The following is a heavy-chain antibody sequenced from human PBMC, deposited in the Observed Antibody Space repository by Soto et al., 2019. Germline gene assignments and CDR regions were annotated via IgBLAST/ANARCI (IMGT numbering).Heavy chain of an antibody. Sequence: GESLKISCKGSGYDFTTYWIGWMRQMPGKGLEHMGIIYPGDSDIRYSPSFRGHFTISVDKSINSAYLQWSSLGASDTAMYFCARLQNGGTYRTAVWDYWGQGTQITVSS. CDR1: GYDFTTYW. V-gene: IGHV5-51*01. D-gene: IGHD1-26*01. CDR2: IYPGDSDI. CDR3: ARLQNGGTYRTAVWDY. J-gene: IGHJ4*02.